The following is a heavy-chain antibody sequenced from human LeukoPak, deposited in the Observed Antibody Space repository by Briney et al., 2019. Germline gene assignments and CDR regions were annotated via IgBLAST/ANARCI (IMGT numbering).Heavy chain of an antibody. CDR3: ARVRWAGGWFDP. D-gene: IGHD4-23*01. CDR1: GGSISSYY. Sequence: SETLSLTCTVSGGSISSYYWSWIRQPPGKGLKWIGYIYYSGSTNYNPSLKSRVTISVDTSKNQFSLKLSSVTAADTAVYYCARVRWAGGWFDPWGQGTLVTVSS. V-gene: IGHV4-59*01. CDR2: IYYSGST. J-gene: IGHJ5*02.